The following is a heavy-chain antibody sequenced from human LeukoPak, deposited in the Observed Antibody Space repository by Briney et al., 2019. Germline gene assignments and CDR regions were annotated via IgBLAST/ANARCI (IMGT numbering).Heavy chain of an antibody. V-gene: IGHV4-34*01. CDR1: GGSFSGYY. Sequence: SETLSLTCAVYGGSFSGYYWSWIRQPPGKGLEWIGEINHSGSTNYNPSLKSRVTISVDTSKNQFSLKLSSVTAADTVVYYCARHQEWLRIFDYWGQGTLVTVSS. J-gene: IGHJ4*02. CDR3: ARHQEWLRIFDY. CDR2: INHSGST. D-gene: IGHD5-12*01.